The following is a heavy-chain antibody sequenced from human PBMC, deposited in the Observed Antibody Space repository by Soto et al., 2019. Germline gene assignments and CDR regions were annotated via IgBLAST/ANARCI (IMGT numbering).Heavy chain of an antibody. CDR3: ACTCVWYSSFPDHFDF. J-gene: IGHJ4*02. V-gene: IGHV1-69*13. CDR2: IVPVFGRT. CDR1: GGTFSSYA. D-gene: IGHD6-13*01. Sequence: SVKVSCKASGGTFSSYAVIWVRQAPGQGLEWMGGIVPVFGRTDYAQNFQGRVTITADESTTTAYMELSSLRSDDTATYYCACTCVWYSSFPDHFDFWGQGTLVTVSS.